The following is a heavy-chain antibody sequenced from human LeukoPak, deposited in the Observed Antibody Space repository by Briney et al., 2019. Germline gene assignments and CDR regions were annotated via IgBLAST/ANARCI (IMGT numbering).Heavy chain of an antibody. Sequence: SVTLSLTCAVSGGSISSGGYSWSWIRQPPGKGLEWIGYIYYSGSTYYNPSLKSRVTISVDTSKNQFSLKLSSVTAADTAVYYCAREVVATITGWFDPWGQGTLVTVSS. CDR2: IYYSGST. CDR3: AREVVATITGWFDP. CDR1: GGSISSGGYS. D-gene: IGHD5-12*01. V-gene: IGHV4-30-4*07. J-gene: IGHJ5*02.